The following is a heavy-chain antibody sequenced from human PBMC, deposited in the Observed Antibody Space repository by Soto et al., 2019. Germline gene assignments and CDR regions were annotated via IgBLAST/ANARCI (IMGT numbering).Heavy chain of an antibody. V-gene: IGHV1-3*01. J-gene: IGHJ3*02. CDR2: INAGNGNT. CDR1: GYTFTSYA. CDR3: ARDHIVATMVGAFNI. Sequence: ASVKVSCKASGYTFTSYAMHWVRQAPGQRLEWMGWINAGNGNTKYSQKFQGRVTITRDTSASTAYMELSSLRSEDTAVYYCARDHIVATMVGAFNIWGQGTIVPVSS. D-gene: IGHD5-12*01.